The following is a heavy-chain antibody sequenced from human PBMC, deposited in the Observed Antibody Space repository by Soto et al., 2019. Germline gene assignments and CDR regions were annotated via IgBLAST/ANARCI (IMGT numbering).Heavy chain of an antibody. V-gene: IGHV3-30*18. J-gene: IGHJ2*01. CDR1: GFTFSNYG. CDR2: ISYDGNTK. CDR3: AKDKMLLPFYFDL. Sequence: QVQLVESGGGVVQPGRSLRLSCGASGFTFSNYGMHWVRQAPGKGLEWVAVISYDGNTKYYADSVKGRLTISRDNSKNTLYLQMNSLRAEDTAVNFCAKDKMLLPFYFDLWGGGTLVTVSS. D-gene: IGHD2-15*01.